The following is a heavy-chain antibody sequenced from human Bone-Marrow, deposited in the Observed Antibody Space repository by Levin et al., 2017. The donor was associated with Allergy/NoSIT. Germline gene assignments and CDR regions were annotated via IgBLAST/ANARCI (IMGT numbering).Heavy chain of an antibody. CDR1: GGTFSSYA. CDR3: ARAVAGTWFDY. Sequence: GASVKVSCKASGGTFSSYAISWVRQAPGQGLEWMGRIIPILGIANYAQKFQGRVTITADKSTSTAYMELSSLRSEDTAVYYCARAVAGTWFDYWGQGTLVTVSS. J-gene: IGHJ4*02. CDR2: IIPILGIA. V-gene: IGHV1-69*04. D-gene: IGHD6-19*01.